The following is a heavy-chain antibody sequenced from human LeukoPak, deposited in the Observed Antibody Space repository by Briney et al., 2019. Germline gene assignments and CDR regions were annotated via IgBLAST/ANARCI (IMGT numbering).Heavy chain of an antibody. CDR1: GFTFSTYA. CDR2: ISSSGSHI. J-gene: IGHJ4*02. D-gene: IGHD3-10*01. V-gene: IGHV3-21*01. CDR3: AKVAKYYYGPETYYFFEQ. Sequence: PGGSLRLSCAASGFTFSTYAMNWVRQAPGKGLEWVSSISSSGSHIYYADSVKGRITISRDNAKNSLYLQMNSLRVEDTAVYYCAKVAKYYYGPETYYFFEQWGQGTPVTASS.